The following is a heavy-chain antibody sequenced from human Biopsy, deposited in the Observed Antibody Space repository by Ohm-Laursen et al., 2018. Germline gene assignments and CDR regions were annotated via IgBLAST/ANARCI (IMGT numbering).Heavy chain of an antibody. CDR3: ARLTRRGNIIFFDY. Sequence: SETLSLTCTVSGDSVSNNFWTWIRQPPGKTLEWIAYKFYRGTTTYNPSLKGRVIASGDPPKGKISLKLPSVTASDTAIYYCARLTRRGNIIFFDYWGQGTLVAVSS. CDR1: GDSVSNNF. J-gene: IGHJ4*02. V-gene: IGHV4-59*08. D-gene: IGHD1-26*01. CDR2: KFYRGTT.